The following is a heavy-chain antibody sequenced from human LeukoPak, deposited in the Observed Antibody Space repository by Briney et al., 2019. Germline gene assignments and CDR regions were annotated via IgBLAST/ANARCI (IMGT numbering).Heavy chain of an antibody. J-gene: IGHJ3*02. CDR3: ARDGYNWNDVGNAFDI. CDR1: GFTFNSYT. CDR2: ISYDGSNK. Sequence: GGSLRLSCAASGFTFNSYTMHWVRQAPGKGLEWVAVISYDGSNKYYADSVKGRFTISRDNSKNTLYLQMNSLRGEDTAVYYCARDGYNWNDVGNAFDIWGQGTMVTVSS. V-gene: IGHV3-30-3*01. D-gene: IGHD1-1*01.